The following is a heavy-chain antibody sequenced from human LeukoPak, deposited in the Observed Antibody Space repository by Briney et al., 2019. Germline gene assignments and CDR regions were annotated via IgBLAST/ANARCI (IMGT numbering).Heavy chain of an antibody. Sequence: GGSLRLSCTASGFTFGDYAMSWFRQAPGKGLEWVAFIRYDGSNKYYADPVKGRFTISRDNSKNTLYLQMNSLRAEDTAVYYCAKDSKTYSGSYGVDYWGQGTLVTVSS. D-gene: IGHD1-26*01. V-gene: IGHV3-30*02. CDR3: AKDSKTYSGSYGVDY. CDR1: GFTFGDYA. CDR2: IRYDGSNK. J-gene: IGHJ4*02.